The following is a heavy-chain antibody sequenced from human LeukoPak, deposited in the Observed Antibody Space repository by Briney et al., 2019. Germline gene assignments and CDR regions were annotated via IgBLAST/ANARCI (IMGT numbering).Heavy chain of an antibody. CDR1: GINFRSSG. V-gene: IGHV3-30*02. CDR3: AREGGRAVPGRFDQ. D-gene: IGHD6-13*01. Sequence: GGSLTLSCAASGINFRSSGMHWVRQAPGKGLEWVTFIQNDGSDKYYAASVKGRFTISRDNSKNTVYLHMASLRADDTALYYCAREGGRAVPGRFDQWGQGTLVTVSS. J-gene: IGHJ4*02. CDR2: IQNDGSDK.